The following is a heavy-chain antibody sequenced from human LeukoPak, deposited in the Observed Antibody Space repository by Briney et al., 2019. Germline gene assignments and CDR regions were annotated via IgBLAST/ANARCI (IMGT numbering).Heavy chain of an antibody. Sequence: SGPTLVNPTQTLTLTCTFSGFSLSTRGVGVGWIRHPPGKALEWLALIYWAEDKRYSPSLKSTLPITKDTSKNQVVLTMTNMDPVATATYYCAHRRYAVTHGGPSAVFDYWGQGTLVTVSS. CDR2: IYWAEDK. CDR1: GFSLSTRGVG. J-gene: IGHJ4*02. CDR3: AHRRYAVTHGGPSAVFDY. D-gene: IGHD4-17*01. V-gene: IGHV2-5*02.